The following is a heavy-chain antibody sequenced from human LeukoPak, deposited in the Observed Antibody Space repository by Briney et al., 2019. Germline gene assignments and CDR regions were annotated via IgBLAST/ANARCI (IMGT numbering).Heavy chain of an antibody. V-gene: IGHV1-69*05. CDR2: IIPIFGTA. J-gene: IGHJ4*02. CDR3: ASGGYYYDSSGYFFDY. Sequence: SVKVSCKASGYTFTSYGISWVRQAPGQGLEWMGRIIPIFGTANYAQKFQGRVTITTDESTSTAYMELSSLRSEDTAVYYCASGGYYYDSSGYFFDYWGQGTLVTVSS. CDR1: GYTFTSYG. D-gene: IGHD3-22*01.